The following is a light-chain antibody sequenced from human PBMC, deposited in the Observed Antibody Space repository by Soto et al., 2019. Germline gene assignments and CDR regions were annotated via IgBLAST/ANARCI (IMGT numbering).Light chain of an antibody. V-gene: IGKV3-11*01. CDR2: DAS. Sequence: EIVLTQSPATLSLSPGERATLSCRASQSVSSYLAWYQQKPGQAPRLLIYDASNRATGIPARFSGSGSGTDFTLTISSLEPEDFAVYYCQLSQQRSDWPPITFGQGTRLEIK. CDR3: QLSQQRSDWPPIT. J-gene: IGKJ5*01. CDR1: QSVSSY.